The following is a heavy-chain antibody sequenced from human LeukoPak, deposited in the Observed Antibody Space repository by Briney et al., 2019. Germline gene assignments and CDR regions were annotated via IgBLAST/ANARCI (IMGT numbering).Heavy chain of an antibody. V-gene: IGHV3-66*01. CDR3: ARDQRQQSGTFHYYYMDV. J-gene: IGHJ6*03. D-gene: IGHD6-25*01. CDR1: GFTFRKYN. Sequence: GGSLRLSCAASGFTFRKYNMNWVRQAPGKGLEWVSVIYASGSTYYADSVKGRFTISRDNSKNTLSLQMNSLRAEDTAVYYCARDQRQQSGTFHYYYMDVWGRGTTVTISS. CDR2: IYASGST.